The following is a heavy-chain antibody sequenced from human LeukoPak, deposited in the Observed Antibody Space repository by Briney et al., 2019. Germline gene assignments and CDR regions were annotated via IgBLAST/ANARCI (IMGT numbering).Heavy chain of an antibody. V-gene: IGHV4-38-2*02. D-gene: IGHD3-22*01. CDR3: ARDATHYSSGYSFL. CDR1: GYSISSGYY. J-gene: IGHJ4*02. CDR2: VYHSGST. Sequence: SETLSLTCTVSGYSISSGYYWGWIRQPPGKGLEWIGRVYHSGSTYYNPSLKSRVTISVDTSKNQFPLKLSSVTAADTAVYYCARDATHYSSGYSFLWGQGTLVTVSS.